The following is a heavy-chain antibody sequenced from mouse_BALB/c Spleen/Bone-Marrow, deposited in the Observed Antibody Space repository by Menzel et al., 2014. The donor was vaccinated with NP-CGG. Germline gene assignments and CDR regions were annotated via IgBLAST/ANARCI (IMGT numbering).Heavy chain of an antibody. D-gene: IGHD2-4*01. J-gene: IGHJ1*01. CDR3: ATMITDWYFDV. Sequence: EVKVVESGAELVEPGASVKLSCTASGFNIKDTYMHWVKQRPEQGLEWIGRNDPANGNTKYDPKFQGKATITADTSSNTAYLQLSSLTSEDTAVYYCATMITDWYFDVWGAGTTVTVSS. V-gene: IGHV14-3*02. CDR1: GFNIKDTY. CDR2: NDPANGNT.